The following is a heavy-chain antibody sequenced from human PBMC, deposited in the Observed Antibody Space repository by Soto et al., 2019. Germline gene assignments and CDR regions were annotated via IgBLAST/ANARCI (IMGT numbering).Heavy chain of an antibody. V-gene: IGHV3-7*01. Sequence: EVQLVESGGGLVQPGGSLRLSCAASGFSFGNHWMNWVRQAPGKGLKWVANINQDGGDKKYVDSVKGRFTISRDNAKSSLYLQMNSLTAEDTAVYYCARGNTAAAGIIDYWGQGTLVTVSS. J-gene: IGHJ4*02. CDR3: ARGNTAAAGIIDY. CDR2: INQDGGDK. CDR1: GFSFGNHW. D-gene: IGHD6-13*01.